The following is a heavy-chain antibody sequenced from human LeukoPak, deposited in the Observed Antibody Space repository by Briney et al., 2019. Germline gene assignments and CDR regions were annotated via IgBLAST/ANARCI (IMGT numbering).Heavy chain of an antibody. CDR3: AKDSRSSGWYNWFDP. J-gene: IGHJ5*02. CDR1: GFTFSSDA. Sequence: PGGSLRLSCAASGFTFSSDAMSWVRQAPGKGLDWVSAISGSGDSTYYADSVKGRFTISRDNSKNTLYLQMNRLRAEDTAIYYCAKDSRSSGWYNWFDPWGQGTLVTVSS. CDR2: ISGSGDST. D-gene: IGHD6-19*01. V-gene: IGHV3-23*01.